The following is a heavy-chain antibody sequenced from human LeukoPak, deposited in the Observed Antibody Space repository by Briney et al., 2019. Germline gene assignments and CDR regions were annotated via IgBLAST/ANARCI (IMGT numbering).Heavy chain of an antibody. J-gene: IGHJ6*03. D-gene: IGHD3-22*01. CDR1: GLTFDEYS. Sequence: GGSLRVSCASSGLTFDEYSMHWVGQAPGKGREGVALISWYWCRSYYLDSVKGRFTISRDNSKNSLYQKMNSLRAEDTALYYCAKDMSDSSGYYTVGYYYYMDVWGKGTTVTVSS. CDR3: AKDMSDSSGYYTVGYYYYMDV. CDR2: ISWYWCRS. V-gene: IGHV3-43D*03.